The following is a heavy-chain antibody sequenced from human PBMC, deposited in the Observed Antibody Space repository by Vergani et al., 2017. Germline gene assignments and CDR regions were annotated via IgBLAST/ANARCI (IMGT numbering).Heavy chain of an antibody. V-gene: IGHV5-51*01. J-gene: IGHJ4*02. Sequence: EVQLVQSGAEVKKPGESLKLSCKGSGYSFTSYWIGWVRQMPGKGLEWMGIIYPGDSDTRYSPSFQGQVTISADKSISTAYLQWSSLKASDTAMYYCARHQYPGYCSGGSCYVGGMDYWGQGTLVTVSS. CDR1: GYSFTSYW. D-gene: IGHD2-15*01. CDR3: ARHQYPGYCSGGSCYVGGMDY. CDR2: IYPGDSDT.